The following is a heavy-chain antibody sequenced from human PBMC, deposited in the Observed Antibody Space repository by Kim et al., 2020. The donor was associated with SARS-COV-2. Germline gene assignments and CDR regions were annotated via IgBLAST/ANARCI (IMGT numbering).Heavy chain of an antibody. CDR3: VRTLADDAFDV. J-gene: IGHJ3*01. V-gene: IGHV3-74*01. CDR1: GITLTTSC. Sequence: GGSLRLSCVASGITLTTSCIHWVRQAPGKGLVWVSRIKSDGSVRSYADFVKGRISVSRDNAKNTLHLQMYSLTVEDTAVYYCVRTLADDAFDVWGQGT. CDR2: IKSDGSVR. D-gene: IGHD3-16*01.